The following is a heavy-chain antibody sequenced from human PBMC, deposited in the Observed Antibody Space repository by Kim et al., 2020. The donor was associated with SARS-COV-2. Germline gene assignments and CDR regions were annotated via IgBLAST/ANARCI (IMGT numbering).Heavy chain of an antibody. Sequence: SVESRFTITRDDSTTTAYLQMNSLKTEDTAVYFCTRVPGTPLAFWDAFDIWGQGTMVTVSS. V-gene: IGHV3-73*01. D-gene: IGHD1-1*01. CDR3: TRVPGTPLAFWDAFDI. J-gene: IGHJ3*02.